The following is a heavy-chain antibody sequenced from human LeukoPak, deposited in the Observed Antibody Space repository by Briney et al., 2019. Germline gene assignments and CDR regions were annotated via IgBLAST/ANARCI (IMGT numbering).Heavy chain of an antibody. V-gene: IGHV4-39*07. CDR2: IYYSGST. CDR3: ARGSQRGSGSYTTPRYYFDY. Sequence: SETLSLTCTVSGGSISSSSYYWGWIRQPPGKGLEWIGSIYYSGSTYYNPSLKSRVTISVDTSKNQFSLKLSSVTAADTAVYYCARGSQRGSGSYTTPRYYFDYWGQGTLVTVSS. D-gene: IGHD3-10*01. J-gene: IGHJ4*02. CDR1: GGSISSSSYY.